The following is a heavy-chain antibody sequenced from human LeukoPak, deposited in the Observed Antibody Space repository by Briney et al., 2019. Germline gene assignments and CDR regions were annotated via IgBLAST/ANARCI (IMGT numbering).Heavy chain of an antibody. CDR3: AKRRYDSSGHFDS. CDR2: ISSSGSYT. D-gene: IGHD3-22*01. Sequence: GGSLRLSCAASGFTFSSYEMNWVRQAPGKGLEWVSYISSSGSYTDYADSVKGRFTISKDNSKNTLYMRMSSLRAEDTAVYYCAKRRYDSSGHFDSWGQGTLVTVSS. J-gene: IGHJ4*02. CDR1: GFTFSSYE. V-gene: IGHV3-48*03.